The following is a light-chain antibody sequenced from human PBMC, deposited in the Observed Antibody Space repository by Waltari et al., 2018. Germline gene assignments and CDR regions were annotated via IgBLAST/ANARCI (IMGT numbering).Light chain of an antibody. J-gene: IGKJ4*01. CDR2: GAS. CDR1: QSVSGSF. V-gene: IGKV3-20*01. CDR3: QQYGRSPLT. Sequence: EIVLTQSPGTLSFSPAERATLPCRASQSVSGSFLAWYQRKPGQAPRLLIYGASSGATGIPDRFSGSGSGTDFTLTISRLEPEDFAVYYCQQYGRSPLTFGGGTKVQIK.